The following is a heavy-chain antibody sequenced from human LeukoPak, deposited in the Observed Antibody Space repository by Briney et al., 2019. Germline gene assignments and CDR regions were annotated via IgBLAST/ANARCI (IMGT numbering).Heavy chain of an antibody. J-gene: IGHJ6*03. CDR2: ILDGGYST. CDR3: AKLGGHPLHNYYVGV. CDR1: GFTFSSYA. D-gene: IGHD3-16*01. Sequence: PGGSLRLSCAASGFTFSSYAMSWVRQAPGKGLEWVSGILDGGYSTYYANSVKGRFTISRDNSNNTLYLQMNSLRAEDTAVYYCAKLGGHPLHNYYVGVWGKGTTVAVSS. V-gene: IGHV3-23*01.